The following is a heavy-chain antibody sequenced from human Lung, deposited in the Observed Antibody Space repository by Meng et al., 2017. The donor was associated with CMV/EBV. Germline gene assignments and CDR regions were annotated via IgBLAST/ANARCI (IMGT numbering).Heavy chain of an antibody. V-gene: IGHV3-53*01. Sequence: ETLSLTXAASGFTVNTNYMSWVRQAPGKGLECVSVIYSGGRTYYADSVKGRFTISRDNSKNTLYLQMKSLRAEDTAMYYCAKYPQTYPYSSSSWGQGTLVTVSS. CDR2: IYSGGRT. D-gene: IGHD6-13*01. CDR1: GFTVNTNY. J-gene: IGHJ4*02. CDR3: AKYPQTYPYSSSS.